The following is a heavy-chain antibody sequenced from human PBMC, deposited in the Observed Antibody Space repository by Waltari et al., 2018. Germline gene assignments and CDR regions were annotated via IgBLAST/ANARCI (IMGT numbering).Heavy chain of an antibody. CDR2: INPKNGDT. CDR3: ARDPGPIVGAPDY. D-gene: IGHD1-26*01. J-gene: IGHJ4*02. V-gene: IGHV1-2*02. CDR1: GSSFTDYH. Sequence: QVQLVQSGTEVKKPGASVKVSCQASGSSFTDYHQHWVRQTPGQGLEWLGWINPKNGDTSYAQNFLGRVTMTRDTSINTVYMDLSGLRSDDTAVFYCARDPGPIVGAPDYWGQGTLVTVSS.